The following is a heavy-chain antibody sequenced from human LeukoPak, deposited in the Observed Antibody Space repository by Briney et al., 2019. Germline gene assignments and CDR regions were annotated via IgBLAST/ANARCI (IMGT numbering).Heavy chain of an antibody. D-gene: IGHD2/OR15-2a*01. Sequence: ASVKVSCKASGYTFSDHCLHWVRQAPGQGLEWMGWINPNSGGASYAQRFQGRVTMTRDTSINTAYLELSSLRSDDTAVYYCARDRVLRPAAFYDAFDMWGQGTAVTVSS. CDR1: GYTFSDHC. CDR2: INPNSGGA. V-gene: IGHV1-2*02. CDR3: ARDRVLRPAAFYDAFDM. J-gene: IGHJ3*02.